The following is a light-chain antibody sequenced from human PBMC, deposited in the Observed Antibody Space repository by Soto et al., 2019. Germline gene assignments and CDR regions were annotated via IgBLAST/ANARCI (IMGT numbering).Light chain of an antibody. CDR1: QGIRND. V-gene: IGKV1-6*01. J-gene: IGKJ1*01. CDR2: AAS. Sequence: AIQMTQSPASLSASLGDRVTITCRASQGIRNDLGWYQQKPGTAPKLLIYAASSLETGVPSRFSGSASGTVFTLTISSLQPEDFASYYCLQDYNNPWTFGQGTKVEIK. CDR3: LQDYNNPWT.